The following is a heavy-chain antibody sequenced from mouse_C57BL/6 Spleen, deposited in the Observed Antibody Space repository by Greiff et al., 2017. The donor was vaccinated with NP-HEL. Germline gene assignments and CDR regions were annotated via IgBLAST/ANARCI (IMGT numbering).Heavy chain of an antibody. CDR3: ARGGAVVANYAMDY. J-gene: IGHJ4*01. Sequence: VKLLESGAELARPGASVKLSCKASGYTFTSYGISWVKQRTGQGLEWIGEIYPRSGNTYYNEKFKGKATLTADKSSSTAYMELRSLTSEDSAVYFCARGGAVVANYAMDYWGQGTSVTVSS. D-gene: IGHD1-1*01. V-gene: IGHV1-81*01. CDR1: GYTFTSYG. CDR2: IYPRSGNT.